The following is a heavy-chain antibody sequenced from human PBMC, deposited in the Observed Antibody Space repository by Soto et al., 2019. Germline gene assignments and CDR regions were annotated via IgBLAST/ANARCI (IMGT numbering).Heavy chain of an antibody. Sequence: ASVKVSCKASGYTFTSYYIHWVRQAPGQGLEWMGIINPSGGSTSYAQKFQGRVTMTRDTSTSTVYMELSSLRSEDTAVYYCARDLLPYYDSSGYLNWFDPWGQGTLVTVSS. J-gene: IGHJ5*02. V-gene: IGHV1-46*01. CDR3: ARDLLPYYDSSGYLNWFDP. D-gene: IGHD3-22*01. CDR2: INPSGGST. CDR1: GYTFTSYY.